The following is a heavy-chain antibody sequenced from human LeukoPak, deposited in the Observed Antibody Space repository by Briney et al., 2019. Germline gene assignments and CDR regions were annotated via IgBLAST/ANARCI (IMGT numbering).Heavy chain of an antibody. V-gene: IGHV3-23*01. CDR3: AKAPYYCDSSGYYAADAFDI. D-gene: IGHD3-22*01. CDR2: ISGSGGST. CDR1: GFTFSSYA. J-gene: IGHJ3*02. Sequence: GGSLRLSCAASGFTFSSYAMSWVRQAPGKGLEWVSAISGSGGSTYYADSVKGRFTISRDNSKNTLYLQMNSLRAEDTAVYYCAKAPYYCDSSGYYAADAFDIWGQGTMVTVSS.